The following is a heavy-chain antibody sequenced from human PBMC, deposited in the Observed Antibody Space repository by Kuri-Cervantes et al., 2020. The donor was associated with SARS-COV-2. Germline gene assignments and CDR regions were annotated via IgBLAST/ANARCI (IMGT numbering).Heavy chain of an antibody. CDR2: VIPIFATT. V-gene: IGHV1-69*06. Sequence: SVKDSCKASGGTFSSDGINWVRQAPGQGLEWMGGVIPIFATTNYAQKFQGRVTITADKSTSTAYMELSNLQSEDTAVYYCARDQIPVSPTDYQYGLDVWGQGTTVTVSS. CDR3: ARDQIPVSPTDYQYGLDV. CDR1: GGTFSSDG. D-gene: IGHD5/OR15-5a*01. J-gene: IGHJ6*02.